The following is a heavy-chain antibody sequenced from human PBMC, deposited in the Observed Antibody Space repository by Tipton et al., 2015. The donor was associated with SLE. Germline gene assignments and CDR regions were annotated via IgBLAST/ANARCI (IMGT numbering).Heavy chain of an antibody. J-gene: IGHJ6*03. Sequence: LRLSCAVYGGSFSGYSWSWIRQPPGKGLEWIGEINHSGSTNYNPSLKSRVTISVDTSNSQFSLNLSSVTAADTAVYYCARGAAARDDYYYDYRDVWGKGTAVPVPS. CDR3: ARGAAARDDYYYDYRDV. CDR1: GGSFSGYS. V-gene: IGHV4-34*01. CDR2: INHSGST.